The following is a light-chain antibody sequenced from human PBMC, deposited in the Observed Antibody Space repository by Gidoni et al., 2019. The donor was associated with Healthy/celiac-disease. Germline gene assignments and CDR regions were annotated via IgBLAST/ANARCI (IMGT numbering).Light chain of an antibody. Sequence: EIVMTQSPATLSVSPGERATLSCRISQSVSSNLAWYQQKPGQAPRLLIYGASTRATGIPARFSGSGSGTEFTLTISSLQSEDFAVYYCQQYNNWPLTFXGXTKVEIK. CDR1: QSVSSN. CDR3: QQYNNWPLT. J-gene: IGKJ4*01. CDR2: GAS. V-gene: IGKV3-15*01.